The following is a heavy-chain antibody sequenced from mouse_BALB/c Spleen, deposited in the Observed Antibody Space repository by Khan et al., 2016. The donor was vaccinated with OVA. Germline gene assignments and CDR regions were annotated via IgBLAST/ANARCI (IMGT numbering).Heavy chain of an antibody. CDR2: IFPGDGNT. CDR3: GRLGYWLAY. J-gene: IGHJ3*01. V-gene: IGHV1-80*01. CDR1: GYAFSSYW. Sequence: QVQLQQSGAELVRPGSSVKISCKASGYAFSSYWMNWVKQRPGQGLEWIGQIFPGDGNTHYNGNFKGKATLTADKSSSPAYMQLSSLTSEDYAVYCRGRLGYWLAYWGQGTLVTVCA.